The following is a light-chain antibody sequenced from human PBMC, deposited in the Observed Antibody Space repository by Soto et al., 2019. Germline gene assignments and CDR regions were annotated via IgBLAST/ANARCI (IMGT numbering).Light chain of an antibody. CDR3: QQSYYTPRT. CDR2: GTS. V-gene: IGKV1-39*01. J-gene: IGKJ5*01. CDR1: QSVNRY. Sequence: DIQMTQSPSSLSASVGDTVTITCRASQSVNRYLNWYQQKGGKAPKLLMYGTSTLQSGVPSRFSGSGSGTDFTLTISSLQPEDSATYYCQQSYYTPRTFGQGTRLEIQ.